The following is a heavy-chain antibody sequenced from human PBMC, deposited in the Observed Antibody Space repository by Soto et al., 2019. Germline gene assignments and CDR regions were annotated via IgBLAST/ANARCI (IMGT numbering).Heavy chain of an antibody. Sequence: GGSLRLSCVASGFPFNPYAMSWVRQAPGKGLEWVSGISGSGAFTYYADSVKGRFTISRDNSKNTLSLRLNSLRAEDTAIYYCVSPPRSFYATLTGYPYDLFYFDYWGQGTPVTVSS. CDR3: VSPPRSFYATLTGYPYDLFYFDY. D-gene: IGHD3-9*01. V-gene: IGHV3-23*01. J-gene: IGHJ4*02. CDR2: ISGSGAFT. CDR1: GFPFNPYA.